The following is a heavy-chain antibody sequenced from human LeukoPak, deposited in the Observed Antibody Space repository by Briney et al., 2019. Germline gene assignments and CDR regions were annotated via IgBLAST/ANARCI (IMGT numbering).Heavy chain of an antibody. CDR2: ISSSSIYI. CDR3: ARVARLHYHDAFDI. CDR1: GFTLSSYS. J-gene: IGHJ3*02. Sequence: GGSLRLSCAASGFTLSSYSMNWVRQAPGKGLEWVSSISSSSIYIYYADSVKGRFTISRDNAKNSLYLQMNSLRAEDTAVYYCARVARLHYHDAFDIWGQGTMVTVSS. D-gene: IGHD5-18*01. V-gene: IGHV3-21*01.